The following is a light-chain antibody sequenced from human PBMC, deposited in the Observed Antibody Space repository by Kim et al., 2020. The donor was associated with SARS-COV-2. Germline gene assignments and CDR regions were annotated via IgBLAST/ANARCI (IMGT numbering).Light chain of an antibody. V-gene: IGKV6-21*02. CDR2: YAS. CDR1: QSIGNR. Sequence: DIVLTQSPESQSVTPKEQVTITCRASQSIGNRLHWYQQKPDQSPKLLIRYASQSITGVPPRFSGSGSGTEFTLTINSLEAEDAATYYCQQSGAFLTFGGGTKVDTK. CDR3: QQSGAFLT. J-gene: IGKJ4*01.